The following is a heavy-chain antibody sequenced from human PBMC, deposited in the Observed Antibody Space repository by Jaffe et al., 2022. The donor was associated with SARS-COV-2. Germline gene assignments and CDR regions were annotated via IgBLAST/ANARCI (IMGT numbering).Heavy chain of an antibody. J-gene: IGHJ5*02. Sequence: QVQLQQWGTRLLKPSETLSLTCAVFGGSLSDYYWSWIRQSPGKGLEWIGEINHSGSTNYNPSLKTRVTISLDTSRNQFSLKLYSVTAADTAVYFCARGGMWIQLNWFDPWGQGTLVTVSS. CDR3: ARGGMWIQLNWFDP. V-gene: IGHV4-34*01. D-gene: IGHD5-18*01. CDR2: INHSGST. CDR1: GGSLSDYY.